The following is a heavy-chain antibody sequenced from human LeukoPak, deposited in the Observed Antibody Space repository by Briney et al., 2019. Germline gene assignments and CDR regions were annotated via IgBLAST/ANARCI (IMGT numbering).Heavy chain of an antibody. CDR2: ISYDGSNK. CDR3: AKEIGGGTMVRGVIMARYYFDY. Sequence: GGSLRLSCAASGFTFSSYGMDWVRQAPGKGLEWVAVISYDGSNKYYADSVKGRFTISRDNSKNTLYLQMNSLRAEDTAVYYCAKEIGGGTMVRGVIMARYYFDYWGQGTLVTVSS. D-gene: IGHD3-10*01. J-gene: IGHJ4*02. CDR1: GFTFSSYG. V-gene: IGHV3-30*18.